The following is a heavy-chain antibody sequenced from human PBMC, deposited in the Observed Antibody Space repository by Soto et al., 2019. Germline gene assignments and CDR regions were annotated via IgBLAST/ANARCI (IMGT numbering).Heavy chain of an antibody. V-gene: IGHV3-23*01. CDR3: ASAHTYYYGSGSYLGY. J-gene: IGHJ4*02. Sequence: PGGSLRISCAASGFTFSSYAMSWVRQDPGKGLEWVSAISGSGGSTYYADSVKGRFTISRDNSKNTLYLQMNSLRAEDTAVYYCASAHTYYYGSGSYLGYWGQGTLVTVSS. D-gene: IGHD3-10*01. CDR2: ISGSGGST. CDR1: GFTFSSYA.